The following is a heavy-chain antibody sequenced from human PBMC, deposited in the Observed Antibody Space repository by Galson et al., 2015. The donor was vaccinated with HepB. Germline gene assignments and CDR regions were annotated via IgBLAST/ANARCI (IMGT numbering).Heavy chain of an antibody. CDR1: GFTFSSYA. V-gene: IGHV3-30*04. CDR2: ISYDGSNK. D-gene: IGHD2-2*01. J-gene: IGHJ4*02. Sequence: SLRLSCAASGFTFSSYAMHWVRQAPGKGLEWVAVISYDGSNKCYADSVKGRFTISRDNSKNTLYLQMNSLRAEDTAVYYCARSTDCSSTSCYSPFDYWGQGTLVTVSS. CDR3: ARSTDCSSTSCYSPFDY.